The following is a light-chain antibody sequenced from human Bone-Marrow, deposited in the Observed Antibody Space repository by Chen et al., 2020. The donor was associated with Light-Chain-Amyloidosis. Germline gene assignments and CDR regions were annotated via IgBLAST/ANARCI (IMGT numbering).Light chain of an antibody. J-gene: IGLJ2*01. Sequence: QSVLTQPPSVSGAPGQRVTISCTGSSSNIGAGYDVHWYQQLPGTAPKLLIFGNTNRPSGVPDRFSASKSGTSASLASTGLQAEDEADYYCQSYDSSLSGSVVFGGGTKLTVL. CDR1: SSNIGAGYD. CDR3: QSYDSSLSGSVV. V-gene: IGLV1-40*01. CDR2: GNT.